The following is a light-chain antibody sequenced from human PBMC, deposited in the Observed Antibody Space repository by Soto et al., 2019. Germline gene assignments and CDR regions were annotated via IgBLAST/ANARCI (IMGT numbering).Light chain of an antibody. CDR1: QGIRDT. CDR2: ATS. V-gene: IGKV3D-15*01. J-gene: IGKJ4*01. Sequence: VATRPSPATMSLSPGEGATLPGRASQGIRDTLAWSQHKPGQAPRLLIYATSNRATGIPARFSGSGSGTEFTLPIIRKQSKDGAIYYCRQHDKLPSNFGGGTKVDIK. CDR3: RQHDKLPSN.